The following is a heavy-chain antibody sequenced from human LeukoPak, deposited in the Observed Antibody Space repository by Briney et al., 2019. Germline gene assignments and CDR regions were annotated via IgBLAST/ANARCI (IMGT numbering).Heavy chain of an antibody. Sequence: VASVKVSFKVSGYTLTELSMHLVRQAPGKGLEWMGGFDPEDGETIYAQKFQGRVTMTEDTSTDTAYMELSSLRSEDTAVYYCAIPRGSIRDVYYCGQGTLVTVSS. J-gene: IGHJ4*02. CDR2: FDPEDGET. CDR3: AIPRGSIRDVYY. CDR1: GYTLTELS. D-gene: IGHD3-16*01. V-gene: IGHV1-24*01.